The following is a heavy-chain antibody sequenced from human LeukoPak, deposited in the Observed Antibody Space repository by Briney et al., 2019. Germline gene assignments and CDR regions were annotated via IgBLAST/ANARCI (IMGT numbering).Heavy chain of an antibody. D-gene: IGHD2-21*02. Sequence: PGRSLRLPCEASGFTFSSYGMHWVRQAPGKGLEWAEVISYDGSNKYYADSVKGRFTISRDNSKNTLYLQMNSLRAEDTAVYYCAKVLVTAISPFDYWGQGTLVTVSS. CDR1: GFTFSSYG. CDR2: ISYDGSNK. CDR3: AKVLVTAISPFDY. J-gene: IGHJ4*02. V-gene: IGHV3-30*18.